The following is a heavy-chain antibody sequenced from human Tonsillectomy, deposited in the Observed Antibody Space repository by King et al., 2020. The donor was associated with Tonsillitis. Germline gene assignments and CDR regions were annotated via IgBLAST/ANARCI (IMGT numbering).Heavy chain of an antibody. CDR1: GGSFSGYY. Sequence: VQLQQWGAGLLKPSETLSLTCAVYGGSFSGYYWSWIRQPPGKGLEWIGEINHSGSTNYNPSLKSRVTISVDTSKNQFSLKLSSVTAADTAVYCCATELELLYYFDYWGQGTLVTVSS. J-gene: IGHJ4*02. CDR2: INHSGST. CDR3: ATELELLYYFDY. D-gene: IGHD1-7*01. V-gene: IGHV4-34*01.